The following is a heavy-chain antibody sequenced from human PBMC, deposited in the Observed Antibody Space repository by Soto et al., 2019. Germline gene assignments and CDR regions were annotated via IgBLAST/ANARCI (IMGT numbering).Heavy chain of an antibody. CDR1: GGSFSGYY. CDR2: INHSGST. V-gene: IGHV4-34*01. J-gene: IGHJ5*02. D-gene: IGHD4-17*01. CDR3: ARGPNDSGGSKSGIFPRRNWFNP. Sequence: QVQLQQWGAGLLKPSETLSLTCAVYGGSFSGYYWSWIRQPPGKGLEWIGEINHSGSTNCNPSLKSRVPIAVDTSKKQFSLQLSSVTAAYTAVYYCARGPNDSGGSKSGIFPRRNWFNPWGQGTLVTVSS.